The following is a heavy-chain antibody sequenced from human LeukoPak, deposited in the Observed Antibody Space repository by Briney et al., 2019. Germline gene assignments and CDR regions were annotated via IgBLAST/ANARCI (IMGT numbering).Heavy chain of an antibody. D-gene: IGHD3-22*01. J-gene: IGHJ4*02. Sequence: PGGSLRLSCAASGFTFTSYAMSWVRQAPGKGLEWVSTIYTNGGGTYYADSVKGRLTISTDKSKNTLFLQMNNLRAEDTAVYYCAKVGGNSGYYEYFDYWGQGTLVTVSS. CDR1: GFTFTSYA. CDR2: IYTNGGGT. V-gene: IGHV3-23*01. CDR3: AKVGGNSGYYEYFDY.